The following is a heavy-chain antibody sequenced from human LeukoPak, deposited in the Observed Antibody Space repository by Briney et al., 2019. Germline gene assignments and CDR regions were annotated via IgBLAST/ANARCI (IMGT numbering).Heavy chain of an antibody. Sequence: SETLPLTCAVYGGSFSGYYWSWIRQPPGKGLEWIGEINHSESTNYNPSLKSRVTVSVDTSKNQFSLKLSSVTAADTAVYYCATRPDIAAAGPGWFDPWGQGTLVTVSS. V-gene: IGHV4-34*01. J-gene: IGHJ5*02. CDR2: INHSEST. CDR1: GGSFSGYY. CDR3: ATRPDIAAAGPGWFDP. D-gene: IGHD6-13*01.